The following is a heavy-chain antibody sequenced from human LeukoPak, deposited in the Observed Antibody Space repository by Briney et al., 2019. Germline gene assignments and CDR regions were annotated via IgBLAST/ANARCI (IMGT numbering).Heavy chain of an antibody. CDR3: AKTTVGYSSGRFPGWPADY. J-gene: IGHJ4*02. V-gene: IGHV3-23*01. Sequence: PGGSLRLSCTASGFAFGSYAMYWVRQAPEQGLEWVSGIFGSGGSAHYADSVKGRFTISRDNSKNTVYLEMNSLGVEDTAVYYCAKTTVGYSSGRFPGWPADYWGQGTLVTVSS. CDR1: GFAFGSYA. D-gene: IGHD2-15*01. CDR2: IFGSGGSA.